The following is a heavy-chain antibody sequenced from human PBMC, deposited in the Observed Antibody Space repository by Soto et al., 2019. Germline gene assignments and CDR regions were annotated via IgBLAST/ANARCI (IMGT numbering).Heavy chain of an antibody. J-gene: IGHJ4*02. CDR1: GFTFSSYN. CDR2: ISRSGDRT. D-gene: IGHD2-15*01. Sequence: EVQLVESGEGLVQPGGSLRLSCAASGFTFSSYNIHWIRQAPGKGLEFVSAISRSGDRTYYADSVKGRFTITRDTSKNTVLLQMGSLRSEDMAVYYFATARCSSGQFYYFDYWGRGALVFVSS. V-gene: IGHV3-64*02. CDR3: ATARCSSGQFYYFDY.